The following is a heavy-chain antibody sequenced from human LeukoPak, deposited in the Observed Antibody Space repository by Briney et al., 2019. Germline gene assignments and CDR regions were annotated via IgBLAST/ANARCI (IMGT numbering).Heavy chain of an antibody. V-gene: IGHV3-21*01. CDR3: ARASAVAGTRHY. CDR2: ISSSSSYR. CDR1: GFTFSSYS. D-gene: IGHD6-19*01. Sequence: PGGSLRLSCAASGFTFSSYSMNWVRQAPGKGLEWVSSISSSSSYRYYADSVKGRFTISRDNAKNSLYLQMNSLRAEDTAVYYCARASAVAGTRHYWGQGPWSPSPQ. J-gene: IGHJ4*02.